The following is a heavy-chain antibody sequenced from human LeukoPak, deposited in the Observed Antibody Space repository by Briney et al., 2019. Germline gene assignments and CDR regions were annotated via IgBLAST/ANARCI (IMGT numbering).Heavy chain of an antibody. D-gene: IGHD3-10*01. V-gene: IGHV3-23*01. J-gene: IGHJ4*02. CDR1: GFTLTDYA. Sequence: GGSLRLSCAASGFTLTDYAMSWVRQAPGKGLEWLSAIGGSDGTTYHATSVRGRFAISKDNSKSTLYLQMNSLRAEDTAIYYCAKSSGSSTYYFDIWGQGTLVTVSS. CDR3: AKSSGSSTYYFDI. CDR2: IGGSDGTT.